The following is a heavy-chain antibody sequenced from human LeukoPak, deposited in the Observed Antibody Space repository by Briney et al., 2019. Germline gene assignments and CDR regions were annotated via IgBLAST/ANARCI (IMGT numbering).Heavy chain of an antibody. J-gene: IGHJ4*02. CDR2: INHSGST. V-gene: IGHV4-34*01. Sequence: SETLSLTCAVYGGSFSGYYWSWIRQPPGKGLEWIGEINHSGSTNYNPSLKSRVTISVDTSKNQFSLKLSSVTAADTAVYFCARGPLITMVRGVIYFDYWGQGTLVTVSS. D-gene: IGHD3-10*01. CDR3: ARGPLITMVRGVIYFDY. CDR1: GGSFSGYY.